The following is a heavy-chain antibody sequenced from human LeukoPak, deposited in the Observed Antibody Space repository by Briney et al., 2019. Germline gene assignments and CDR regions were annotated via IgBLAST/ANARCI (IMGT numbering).Heavy chain of an antibody. CDR1: GFTFSSHS. CDR3: AREDDDWGPNTLDV. Sequence: GGALRLSCAASGFTFSSHSMNWVRQAPGKGLEWLSYIDSGSGNIYYRDSVKGRFTISRDNAQDSLYLQMDSLRDEDTAVYYCAREDDDWGPNTLDVWGQGTVVTVSS. D-gene: IGHD7-27*01. V-gene: IGHV3-48*02. CDR2: IDSGSGNI. J-gene: IGHJ3*01.